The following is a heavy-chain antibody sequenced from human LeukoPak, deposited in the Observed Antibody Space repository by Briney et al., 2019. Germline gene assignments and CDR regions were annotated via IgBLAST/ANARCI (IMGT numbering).Heavy chain of an antibody. CDR3: VSEGYNYSGMDV. V-gene: IGHV3-7*01. CDR1: GFTFTNAW. CDR2: IKEDGSEK. Sequence: GGSLRLSCAASGFTFTNAWMNWVRQAPGKGLEWVANIKEDGSEKDYVDSVKGRFTISRDNAKNSLYLQMNSLIVEDTAVYYCVSEGYNYSGMDVWGQGTTVTVSS. J-gene: IGHJ6*02.